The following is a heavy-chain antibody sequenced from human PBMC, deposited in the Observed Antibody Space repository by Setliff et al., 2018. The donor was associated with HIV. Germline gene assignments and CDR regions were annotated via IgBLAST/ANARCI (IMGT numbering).Heavy chain of an antibody. CDR3: ARVVDRDYDFWSAYEY. J-gene: IGHJ4*02. V-gene: IGHV1-2*02. CDR2: IIPKSGET. CDR1: GYTFTDFW. D-gene: IGHD3-3*01. Sequence: ASVKVSCKISGYTFTDFWIHWVRQAPGQGLESMGWIIPKSGETSYAEKFRGRVTMTRDTSLSTAYMELSWLTSDDTAVYYCARVVDRDYDFWSAYEYWGQGTMVTVSS.